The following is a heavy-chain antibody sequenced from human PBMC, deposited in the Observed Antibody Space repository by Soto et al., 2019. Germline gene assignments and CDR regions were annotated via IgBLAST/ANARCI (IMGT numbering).Heavy chain of an antibody. CDR2: INHSGST. Sequence: QVQLQQWGAGLLKPSETLSLTCAVYGGSFSGYYWSWIRQPPGKGLEWIGEINHSGSTNYNPSLKSRVTISVDTSKNQFSLKLSSVTAADTAVYYCARARRISRLFDYWGQGTLVTVSS. D-gene: IGHD6-25*01. V-gene: IGHV4-34*01. J-gene: IGHJ4*02. CDR3: ARARRISRLFDY. CDR1: GGSFSGYY.